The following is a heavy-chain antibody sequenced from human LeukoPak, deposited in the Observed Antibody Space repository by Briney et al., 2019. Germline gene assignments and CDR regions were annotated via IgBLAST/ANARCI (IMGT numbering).Heavy chain of an antibody. Sequence: SETLSLTCAVSGYSISSGYYWGWIRQPPGKGLEWIGSIYQSGSTYYNPSFKSRVTISVDTSKNQFSLKLSSVTAADTAVYYCARHGIWNDVWYWGQGTLVTVSS. CDR3: ARHGIWNDVWY. J-gene: IGHJ4*02. CDR2: IYQSGST. D-gene: IGHD1-1*01. V-gene: IGHV4-38-2*01. CDR1: GYSISSGYY.